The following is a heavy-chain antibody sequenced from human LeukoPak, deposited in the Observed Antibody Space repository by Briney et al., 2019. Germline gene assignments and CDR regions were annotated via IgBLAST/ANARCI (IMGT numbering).Heavy chain of an antibody. V-gene: IGHV5-51*01. CDR3: ARQGPGEFGVVIPPDY. Sequence: KSGESLKISCKGSGYSFTSYWIGWVRQMPGKGLEWMGIIYPGDSDTRYSPSFQGQVTISADKSISTAYLQWSSLKASDTAMYYCARQGPGEFGVVIPPDYWGQGTLVTVSS. CDR2: IYPGDSDT. D-gene: IGHD3-3*01. CDR1: GYSFTSYW. J-gene: IGHJ4*02.